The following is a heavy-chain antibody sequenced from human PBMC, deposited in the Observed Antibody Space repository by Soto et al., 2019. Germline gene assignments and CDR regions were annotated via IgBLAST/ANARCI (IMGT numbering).Heavy chain of an antibody. CDR2: IYYTGST. CDR1: AGSISSSSYY. D-gene: IGHD4-17*01. CDR3: ARHHVYGDYSFDY. V-gene: IGHV4-39*01. J-gene: IGHJ4*02. Sequence: QLQLQASGPGLVKPSETLSLTCTVSAGSISSSSYYWGWIRQPPGKGLEWIGSIYYTGSTYYNPSLKSRVTISVDTSKNQFSLRLSSVTAADTAVYYCARHHVYGDYSFDYWGQGTLVTVSS.